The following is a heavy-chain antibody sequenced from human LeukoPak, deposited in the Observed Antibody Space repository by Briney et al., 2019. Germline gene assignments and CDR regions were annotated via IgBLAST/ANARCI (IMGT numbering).Heavy chain of an antibody. CDR2: INHSRST. J-gene: IGHJ4*02. CDR3: ARSSYRGPYYFDY. V-gene: IGHV4-34*01. D-gene: IGHD5-18*01. Sequence: PSETLSLTCAVYGGSFGGYYWSWIRQPPGKGLEWIGEINHSRSTNYNPSLKSRVTISVDTSKNQFSLKLSSVTAADTAVYYCARSSYRGPYYFDYWGQGTLVTVSS. CDR1: GGSFGGYY.